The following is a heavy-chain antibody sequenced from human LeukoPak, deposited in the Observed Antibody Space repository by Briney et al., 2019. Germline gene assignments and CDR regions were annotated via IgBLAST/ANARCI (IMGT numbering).Heavy chain of an antibody. V-gene: IGHV3-66*04. CDR1: GFTASSKY. CDR2: IRSDATT. D-gene: IGHD4-17*01. J-gene: IGHJ4*02. CDR3: ARRRGGYGEGEFDY. Sequence: GGSLRLSCTASGFTASSKYMSWVRQASGKGLEWVSFIRSDATTAYADSVQGRFTISRDDSKNTLYLQMSSLRVEDTAVYYCARRRGGYGEGEFDYWGQGTLVTVSS.